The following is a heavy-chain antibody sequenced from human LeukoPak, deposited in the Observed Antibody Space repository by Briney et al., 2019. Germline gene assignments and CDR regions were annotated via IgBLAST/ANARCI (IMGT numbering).Heavy chain of an antibody. D-gene: IGHD3-10*01. J-gene: IGHJ4*02. Sequence: GGSLRLSCAASGFTFSSYAMSWVRQAPGKGLEWGSAISGSGGSTYYADSVKGRFTISRDNSKNTLYLQMNSLRAEDTAVYYCAKVLGLLPYYFDYWGQGTLVTVSS. CDR3: AKVLGLLPYYFDY. CDR2: ISGSGGST. V-gene: IGHV3-23*01. CDR1: GFTFSSYA.